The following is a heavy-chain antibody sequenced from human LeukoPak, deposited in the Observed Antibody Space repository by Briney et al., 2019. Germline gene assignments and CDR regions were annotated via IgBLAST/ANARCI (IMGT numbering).Heavy chain of an antibody. Sequence: GGSLRLSCAASGFTLSSYAMSWVRQAPGKGLQWVSGISSSGGSTYYVDSVKGRFTISTDNSKNTLYLQMNSLRAEDTAVYYCARSLSSRFSGPRRPYYFDSWGQGTMVTVSS. CDR2: ISSSGGST. D-gene: IGHD3-16*02. CDR1: GFTLSSYA. J-gene: IGHJ4*02. V-gene: IGHV3-23*01. CDR3: ARSLSSRFSGPRRPYYFDS.